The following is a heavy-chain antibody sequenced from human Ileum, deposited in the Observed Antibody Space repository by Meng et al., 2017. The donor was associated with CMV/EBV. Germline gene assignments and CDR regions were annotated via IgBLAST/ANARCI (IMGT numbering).Heavy chain of an antibody. J-gene: IGHJ4*02. CDR1: GFTFDDYA. D-gene: IGHD3-22*01. CDR2: ISWNSGSI. V-gene: IGHV3-9*01. Sequence: GGSLRLSCAASGFTFDDYAMHWVRQAPGKGLEWVSGISWNSGSIGYADSVKGRFTISRDNAKNSLYLQVNSLRVEDTAVYYCARRGTYRNGYFFFDYWGQGTLVTVSS. CDR3: ARRGTYRNGYFFFDY.